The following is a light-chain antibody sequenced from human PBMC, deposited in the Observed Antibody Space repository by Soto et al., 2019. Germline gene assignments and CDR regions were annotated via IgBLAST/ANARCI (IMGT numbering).Light chain of an antibody. CDR3: QQYNSNQYT. Sequence: DIQMTQLPSLLSASVGDRVIITCRANQSISTWLAWHQQEPGKAPKVLIDGASTLKSGVPSRFSGSGSGTAFTLTISSLQPDDFATYYCQQYNSNQYTFGQGTKLEI. J-gene: IGKJ2*01. CDR1: QSISTW. V-gene: IGKV1-5*01. CDR2: GAS.